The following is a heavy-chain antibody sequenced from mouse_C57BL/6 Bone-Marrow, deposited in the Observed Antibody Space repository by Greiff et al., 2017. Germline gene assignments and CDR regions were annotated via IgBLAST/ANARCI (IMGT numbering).Heavy chain of an antibody. J-gene: IGHJ2*01. CDR3: ARGGNYGGYYFDY. Sequence: VQLQESGAELVKPGASVKMSCKASGYTFTTYPIEWMKQNHGKSLEWIGNFHPYNDDTKYNEKFKGKATLTVEKSSSTCYLELSRLTSDDSAVYYCARGGNYGGYYFDYWCQGTTLTVSS. D-gene: IGHD2-1*01. CDR1: GYTFTTYP. CDR2: FHPYNDDT. V-gene: IGHV1-47*01.